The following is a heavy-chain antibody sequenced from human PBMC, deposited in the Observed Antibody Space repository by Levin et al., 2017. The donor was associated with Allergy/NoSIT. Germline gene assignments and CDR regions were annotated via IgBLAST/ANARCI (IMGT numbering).Heavy chain of an antibody. J-gene: IGHJ4*02. CDR1: GGSISNFY. Sequence: KASETLSLTCTVSGGSISNFYWAWIRQPPGKGLEWIGYIYGDGTTNYNPSLKSRVTMSVDTSKNQFSLRLSSVTAADTAVYFCARARYSTLFDFWGQGSLVSVSS. V-gene: IGHV4-59*01. CDR2: IYGDGTT. CDR3: ARARYSTLFDF. D-gene: IGHD5-18*01.